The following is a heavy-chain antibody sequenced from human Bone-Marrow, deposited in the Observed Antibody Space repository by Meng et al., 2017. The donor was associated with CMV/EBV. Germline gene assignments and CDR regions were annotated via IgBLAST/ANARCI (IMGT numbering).Heavy chain of an antibody. D-gene: IGHD6-13*01. Sequence: GGSLRLSCAASGFTFSSYAMSWVRQAPGKGLEWVAAISGGGGSTYYADSVKGRFTLSRDNSKNTLYLQMNSLRAEDTAVYYCAKAPPQAGTGFFQHWGQGTLVTVSS. V-gene: IGHV3-23*01. CDR2: ISGGGGST. CDR3: AKAPPQAGTGFFQH. CDR1: GFTFSSYA. J-gene: IGHJ1*01.